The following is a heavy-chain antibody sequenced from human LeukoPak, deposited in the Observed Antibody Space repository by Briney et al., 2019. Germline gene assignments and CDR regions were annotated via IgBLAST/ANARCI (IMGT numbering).Heavy chain of an antibody. J-gene: IGHJ4*02. CDR2: ISSSSSYR. V-gene: IGHV3-21*01. CDR3: ARDNYDSSGPYYFDY. CDR1: GFTFSSYS. D-gene: IGHD3-22*01. Sequence: PGGSLRLSCTGSGFTFSSYSMNWVRQAPGKGLEWVSSISSSSSYRYYEESVKGRFSISRDNARNSLYLQMNSLRAEDTAVYYCARDNYDSSGPYYFDYWGQGTLVTVSS.